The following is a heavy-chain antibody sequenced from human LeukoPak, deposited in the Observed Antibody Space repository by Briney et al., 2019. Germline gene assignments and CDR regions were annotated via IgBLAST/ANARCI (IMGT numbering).Heavy chain of an antibody. V-gene: IGHV3-33*01. CDR2: IWYDGSNK. Sequence: GGSLRLSCAASGFTFSSYGMHWVRQAPGKGLEWVAVIWYDGSNKYYADSVKGRFTISRDNSKNTLYLQMNSLRAEDTAVYYRASQREAVAGPFDYWGQGTLVTVSS. D-gene: IGHD6-19*01. J-gene: IGHJ4*02. CDR3: ASQREAVAGPFDY. CDR1: GFTFSSYG.